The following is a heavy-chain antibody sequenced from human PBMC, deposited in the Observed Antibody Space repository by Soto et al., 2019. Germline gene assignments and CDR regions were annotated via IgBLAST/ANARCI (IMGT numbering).Heavy chain of an antibody. CDR1: GCTFSSYA. Sequence: SVKVSCKASGCTFSSYAISWVRQAPGQGLEWMGGIIPIFGTANYAQKFQGRVTITADESTSTAYMELSSLRSEDTAVYYCASVLWTKGVHYYGMDVWGQGTTVTVSS. CDR2: IIPIFGTA. V-gene: IGHV1-69*13. J-gene: IGHJ6*02. CDR3: ASVLWTKGVHYYGMDV. D-gene: IGHD2-8*01.